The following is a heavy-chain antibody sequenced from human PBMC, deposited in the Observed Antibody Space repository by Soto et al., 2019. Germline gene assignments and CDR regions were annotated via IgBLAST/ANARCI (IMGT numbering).Heavy chain of an antibody. Sequence: ASVKVSCKASGYTFTSYAMHWVRQAPGQRLEWMGWINAGNGNTKYSQKFQGRATIARDTSASTAYMELSSLRSEDTAAYYCARVGTGISIVGALEHYYGMDVWGQGTTVTVSS. V-gene: IGHV1-3*01. D-gene: IGHD1-26*01. CDR1: GYTFTSYA. CDR3: ARVGTGISIVGALEHYYGMDV. J-gene: IGHJ6*02. CDR2: INAGNGNT.